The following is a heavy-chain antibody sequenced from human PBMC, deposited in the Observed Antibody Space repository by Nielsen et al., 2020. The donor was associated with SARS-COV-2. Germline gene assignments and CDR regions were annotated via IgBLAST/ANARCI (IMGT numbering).Heavy chain of an antibody. D-gene: IGHD3/OR15-3a*01. CDR2: INPYSGGT. CDR1: GYTFTDYY. CDR3: ARARATIFGLVMSYGMDV. Sequence: ASVKVSCKASGYTFTDYYIHWVRQAPGQGLEWMGRINPYSGGTNYAQKFQGTVTMTRDGYISTVYMELTSDDTAVYYCARARATIFGLVMSYGMDVWGQGTTVSVSS. V-gene: IGHV1-2*06. J-gene: IGHJ6*02.